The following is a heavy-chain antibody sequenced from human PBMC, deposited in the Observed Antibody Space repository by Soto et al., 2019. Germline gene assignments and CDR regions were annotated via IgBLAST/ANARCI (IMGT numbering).Heavy chain of an antibody. CDR2: IWYDGSNK. J-gene: IGHJ6*02. Sequence: QVQLVESGGGVVQPGRSLRLSCAASGFTFSSYGMHWVRQAPGKGLEWVAVIWYDGSNKYYADSVKGRFTISRDNSKKTLYLQMNSLRAEDTAVYYCARGNWNYDYSDGMDVWGQGTTVTVSS. CDR1: GFTFSSYG. V-gene: IGHV3-33*01. D-gene: IGHD1-1*01. CDR3: ARGNWNYDYSDGMDV.